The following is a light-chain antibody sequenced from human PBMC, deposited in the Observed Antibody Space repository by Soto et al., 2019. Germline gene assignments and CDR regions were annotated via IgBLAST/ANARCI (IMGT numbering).Light chain of an antibody. V-gene: IGKV3-15*01. CDR3: QQYNSWYT. CDR2: GAS. Sequence: EIVMTQSPATLSVSPGERVTLSCGASQSVRSNLAWYQQKPGQAPRLLIYGASTRATGIPARFSGSGSGTEFTLTISSLQSEDFAVYYCQQYNSWYTFGQGTKLEIK. CDR1: QSVRSN. J-gene: IGKJ2*01.